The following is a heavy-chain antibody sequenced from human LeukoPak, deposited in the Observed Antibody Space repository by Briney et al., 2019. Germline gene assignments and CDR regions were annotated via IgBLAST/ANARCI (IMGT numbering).Heavy chain of an antibody. CDR1: GFTFGGDA. J-gene: IGHJ4*02. Sequence: GGSLRLSCEASGFTFGGDATYWVRQAPGKGLEWVAGIFGSGGSPHYADSVKGRFTISRDNSKNTVYLQINSLRAEDTAVYYCGKTTAGYSSGQKPAWPVDYWGQGTLVTVSS. CDR2: IFGSGGSP. D-gene: IGHD5-18*01. V-gene: IGHV3-23*01. CDR3: GKTTAGYSSGQKPAWPVDY.